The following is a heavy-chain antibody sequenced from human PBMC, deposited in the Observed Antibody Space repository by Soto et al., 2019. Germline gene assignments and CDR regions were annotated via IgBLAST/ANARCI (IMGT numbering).Heavy chain of an antibody. CDR1: GFSFTNYG. V-gene: IGHV3-30*03. D-gene: IGHD6-25*01. CDR2: ISSDGSNK. CDR3: AAGLYFFDY. J-gene: IGHJ4*02. Sequence: QVQLVESGGGVVQPGRSLTLSCAASGFSFTNYGMHWVRQAPGKGLDWVALISSDGSNKYYPDSVKGRFTISRDNSKNPVYLQMNSLRSEDTAVYYCAAGLYFFDYCGQGTLVAVSS.